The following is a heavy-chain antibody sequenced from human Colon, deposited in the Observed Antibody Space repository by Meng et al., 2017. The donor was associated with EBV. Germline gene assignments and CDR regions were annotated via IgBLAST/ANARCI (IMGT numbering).Heavy chain of an antibody. CDR1: GGSFRDSY. CDR2: IDHRGNT. Sequence: QGQLQEGGAGMVQPSKPLSPSCAVLGGSFRDSYWTWIRHPPGKGLEWIGEIDHRGNTKYNPSLKSRVTISLDTSKKQFSLKLNSVTAADTAVYYCARRRYYYGSGSYHSYYFDYWGQGALVTVSS. V-gene: IGHV4-34*02. D-gene: IGHD3-10*01. CDR3: ARRRYYYGSGSYHSYYFDY. J-gene: IGHJ4*02.